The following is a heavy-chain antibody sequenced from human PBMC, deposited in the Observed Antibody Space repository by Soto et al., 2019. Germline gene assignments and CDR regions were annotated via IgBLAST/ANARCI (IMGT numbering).Heavy chain of an antibody. Sequence: SQTLSLTCPISGDSLPSFSAAWKWIRQSPSRGLECLGRIYYRSKWDNDYAGSVKSRITIHADKSKTQFSLLLNSVTAEDTDMYYCVRDSGAPSHDALDFWGQGSLVT. CDR2: IYYRSKWDN. D-gene: IGHD6-25*01. CDR1: GDSLPSFSAA. J-gene: IGHJ3*01. CDR3: VRDSGAPSHDALDF. V-gene: IGHV6-1*01.